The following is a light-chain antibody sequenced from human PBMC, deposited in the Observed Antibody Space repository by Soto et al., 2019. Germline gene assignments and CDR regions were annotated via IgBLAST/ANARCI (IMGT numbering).Light chain of an antibody. CDR1: QSLLHITGETF. V-gene: IGKV2D-29*02. J-gene: IGKJ5*01. CDR2: EVS. Sequence: VMTQTPLSLSVAPGQPASISCKSSQSLLHITGETFLFWYLQKPGQSPQVLIYEVSTRVSGVPDRFSGSGSGTDFTLEISRVETDDVGIYYCMQSTQLPPTFGQGTRLGIE. CDR3: MQSTQLPPT.